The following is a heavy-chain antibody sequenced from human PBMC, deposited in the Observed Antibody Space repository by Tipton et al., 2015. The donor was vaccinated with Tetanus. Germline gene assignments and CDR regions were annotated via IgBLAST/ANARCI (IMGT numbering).Heavy chain of an antibody. CDR2: IYYSGST. CDR1: GGSISSSSYY. V-gene: IGHV4-61*05. Sequence: TLSLTCTVSGGSISSSSYYWGWIRQPPGKGLEWIGYIYYSGSTNYNPSLKSRVTISVDTSKNQFSLKLSSVTAADTAVYYCARSYSSSWYYYGMDVWGQGTTVTVSS. J-gene: IGHJ6*02. CDR3: ARSYSSSWYYYGMDV. D-gene: IGHD6-13*01.